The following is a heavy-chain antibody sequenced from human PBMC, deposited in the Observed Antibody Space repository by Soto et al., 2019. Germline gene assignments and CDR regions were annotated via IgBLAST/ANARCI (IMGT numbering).Heavy chain of an antibody. D-gene: IGHD3-9*01. CDR3: AKGALTGYYYYYYMDV. J-gene: IGHJ6*03. Sequence: GGSLRLSCAASGFTFSSYGMHWVRQAPGKGLEWVAVISYDGSNKYYADSVKGRFTISRDNSKNTLYLQMNSLRAEDTAVYYCAKGALTGYYYYYYMDVWGKGTTVTVSS. CDR1: GFTFSSYG. CDR2: ISYDGSNK. V-gene: IGHV3-30*18.